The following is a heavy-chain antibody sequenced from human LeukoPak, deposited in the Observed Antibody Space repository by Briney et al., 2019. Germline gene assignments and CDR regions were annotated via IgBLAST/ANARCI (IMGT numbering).Heavy chain of an antibody. CDR1: GGSINSGSYY. D-gene: IGHD5-18*01. CDR3: ARDGIQLLMSMDV. J-gene: IGHJ6*03. V-gene: IGHV4-61*02. CDR2: IYTSGST. Sequence: PSQTLSLTCTVSGGSINSGSYYWSWIRQPAGKGLEWIGRIYTSGSTNYSPSLKSRVTISVDTSKNQFSLKLSSVTAADTAVYYCARDGIQLLMSMDVWGKGTTVTVSS.